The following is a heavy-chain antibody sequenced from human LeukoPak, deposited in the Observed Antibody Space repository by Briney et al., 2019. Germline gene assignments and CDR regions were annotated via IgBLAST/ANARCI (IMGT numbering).Heavy chain of an antibody. V-gene: IGHV3-11*04. D-gene: IGHD1-26*01. J-gene: IGHJ4*02. CDR2: ISSSGSTI. Sequence: NSGGSLRLSCAASGFTFSDYYMSWIRQAPGKGLEWVSYISSSGSTIYYADSVKGRFTISRDNAKNSLYLQMNSLRAEDTAVYYCARDPPYSGSNYVLDYWGQGTLVTVSS. CDR3: ARDPPYSGSNYVLDY. CDR1: GFTFSDYY.